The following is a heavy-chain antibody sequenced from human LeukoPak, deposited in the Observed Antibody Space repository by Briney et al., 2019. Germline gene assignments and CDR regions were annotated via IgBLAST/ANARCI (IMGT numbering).Heavy chain of an antibody. CDR2: INHSGST. CDR1: GGSFSGYY. Sequence: PSETLSLTCAVYGGSFSGYYWSWIRQPPGKGLEWIGEINHSGSTNYNPSLKSRVTISVDTSKNQLSLKLSSVAAADTAVYYCARGRIAAWYYFDYWGQGTLVTVSS. V-gene: IGHV4-34*01. CDR3: ARGRIAAWYYFDY. D-gene: IGHD6-6*01. J-gene: IGHJ4*02.